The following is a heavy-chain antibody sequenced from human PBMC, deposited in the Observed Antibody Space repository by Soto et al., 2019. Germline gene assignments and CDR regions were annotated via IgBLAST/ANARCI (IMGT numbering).Heavy chain of an antibody. CDR2: INPNSGGT. J-gene: IGHJ6*02. CDR1: GYTFTGYY. Sequence: ASVKVSCKASGYTFTGYYMHWVRQAPGQGLEWMGWINPNSGGTNYAQKFQGWVTMTRDTSISTAYMELSRLRSDDTAVYYCARVNDDSSGYYPERYYYGMDVWGQGTTVTVSS. D-gene: IGHD3-22*01. CDR3: ARVNDDSSGYYPERYYYGMDV. V-gene: IGHV1-2*04.